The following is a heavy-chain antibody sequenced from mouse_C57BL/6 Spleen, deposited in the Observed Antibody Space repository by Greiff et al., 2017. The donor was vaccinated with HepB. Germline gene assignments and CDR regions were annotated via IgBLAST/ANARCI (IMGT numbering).Heavy chain of an antibody. J-gene: IGHJ3*01. CDR2: IYPGDGDT. CDR1: GYAFSSSW. Sequence: QVQLQQSGPELVKPGASVKISCKASGYAFSSSWMNWVKQRPGKGLEWIGRIYPGDGDTNYNGKFKGKATLTADKSSSTAYMQLSSLTSEDSAVYFCARLNTQRFAYWGQGTLVTVSA. CDR3: ARLNTQRFAY. D-gene: IGHD5-2*01. V-gene: IGHV1-82*01.